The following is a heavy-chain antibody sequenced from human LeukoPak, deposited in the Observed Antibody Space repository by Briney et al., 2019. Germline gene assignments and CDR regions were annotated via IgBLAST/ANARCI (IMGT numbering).Heavy chain of an antibody. Sequence: GGSLRLSCEVSGFNLSRNGMHWVRQAPGKGLEWVSFIRFDGSKTFYGDSVRGRFTISRDISKNTLYLQLNSLRADDTAVYYCARVFEDVNNNYYHITDGGGQGVLVTVPS. CDR1: GFNLSRNG. V-gene: IGHV3-30*02. J-gene: IGHJ4*01. CDR2: IRFDGSKT. D-gene: IGHD3-9*01. CDR3: ARVFEDVNNNYYHITDG.